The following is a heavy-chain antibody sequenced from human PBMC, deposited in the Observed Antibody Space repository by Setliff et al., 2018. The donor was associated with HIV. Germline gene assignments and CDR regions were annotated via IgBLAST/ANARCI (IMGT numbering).Heavy chain of an antibody. V-gene: IGHV4-59*01. J-gene: IGHJ4*02. D-gene: IGHD2-15*01. CDR3: ARGGLGVVGAIDY. CDR1: GGSISSYY. CDR2: IYYSGST. Sequence: PSETLSLTCTVSGGSISSYYWSWIRQPPGKGLEWIGYIYYSGSTNYNPSLKSRVTISVDTSKNQFSLKLSSVTAAATAVYYCARGGLGVVGAIDYWSQGTLVTVSS.